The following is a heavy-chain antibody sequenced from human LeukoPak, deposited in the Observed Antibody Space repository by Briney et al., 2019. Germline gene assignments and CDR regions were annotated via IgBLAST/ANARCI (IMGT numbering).Heavy chain of an antibody. CDR1: GGSISSGGYY. CDR2: IYYSGST. V-gene: IGHV4-31*03. D-gene: IGHD3-16*02. Sequence: PSETLSLTCTVSGGSISSGGYYWSWIRQHPGKGLEWIGYIYYSGSTYYNPSLKSRVTISVDTSKNHFSLKLSSVTAADTAVYYCAPAYVWGSFRTFNYWGQGTLVTVSS. CDR3: APAYVWGSFRTFNY. J-gene: IGHJ4*02.